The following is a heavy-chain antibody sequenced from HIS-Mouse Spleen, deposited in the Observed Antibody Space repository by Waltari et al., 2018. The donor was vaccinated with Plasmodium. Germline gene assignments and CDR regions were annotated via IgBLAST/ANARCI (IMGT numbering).Heavy chain of an antibody. Sequence: QVQLQQWGAGLLKPSETLSLTCAVYGGSFSGYYWSWFRQPPGKGLEWIGEINHSGSTNYNPSLKSRVTISVDTSKNQFSLKLSSVTAADTAVYYCARGVGYCSGGSCDHYFDYWGQGTLVTVSS. V-gene: IGHV4-34*01. CDR2: INHSGST. J-gene: IGHJ4*02. D-gene: IGHD2-15*01. CDR3: ARGVGYCSGGSCDHYFDY. CDR1: GGSFSGYY.